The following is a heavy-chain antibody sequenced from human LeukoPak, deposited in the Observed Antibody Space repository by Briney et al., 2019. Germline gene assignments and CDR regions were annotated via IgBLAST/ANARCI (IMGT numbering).Heavy chain of an antibody. CDR3: AKTDCTSTSCYIGWFDP. CDR2: ISYDGSNK. Sequence: GGSLRLSCAASGFTFSSYAMHWVRQAPGKGLVWVAVISYDGSNKYYADSVKGRFTISRDNSKNTLYLQMNSLRAEDTAVYYCAKTDCTSTSCYIGWFDPWGQGTLVTVSS. D-gene: IGHD2-2*02. CDR1: GFTFSSYA. V-gene: IGHV3-30*18. J-gene: IGHJ5*02.